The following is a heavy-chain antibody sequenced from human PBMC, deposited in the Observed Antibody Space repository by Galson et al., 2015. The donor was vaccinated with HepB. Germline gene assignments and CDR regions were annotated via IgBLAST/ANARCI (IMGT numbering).Heavy chain of an antibody. CDR1: GHRFTNYW. CDR2: IDPSDSYT. CDR3: ATEKPGYSRSGYFFDA. D-gene: IGHD4-11*01. V-gene: IGHV5-10-1*01. J-gene: IGHJ4*02. Sequence: QSGAEVKKPGESLRISCQGSGHRFTNYWINWVRQMPGTGLEWVARIDPSDSYTNYNPSLQGRVSVSVDKSTSTAHLQWASLKASDTAIYYCATEKPGYSRSGYFFDAGGRGTLVTVSS.